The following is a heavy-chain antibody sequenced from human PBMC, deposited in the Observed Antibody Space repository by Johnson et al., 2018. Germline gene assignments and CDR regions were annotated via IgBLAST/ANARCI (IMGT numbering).Heavy chain of an antibody. Sequence: QVQLVESGGGVVQPGRSLRLSCAASGFTFSSYAMHWVRQAPGKGLEWVAVISYDGSNKYYADSVKGRFTIARENSKNTLYLQMNSLRAEETAVYYCAGDSAADPSYMDVWGKGTTVTVSS. CDR1: GFTFSSYA. V-gene: IGHV3-30-3*01. CDR3: AGDSAADPSYMDV. J-gene: IGHJ6*03. CDR2: ISYDGSNK.